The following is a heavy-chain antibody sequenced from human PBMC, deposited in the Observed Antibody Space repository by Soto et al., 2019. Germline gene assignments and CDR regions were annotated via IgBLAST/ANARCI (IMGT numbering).Heavy chain of an antibody. J-gene: IGHJ5*02. Sequence: GGSLRLSCAASGFTFSNAWMSWVRQAPGKGLEWVGRIKSKTDGGTTDYAAPVKGRFTISRDDSKNTLYLQMNSLKKEDTAVYYCTTDRGYSFYDYLIGSSWFDPCGQRSLVPVSA. CDR2: IKSKTDGGTT. V-gene: IGHV3-15*01. D-gene: IGHD5-12*01. CDR3: TTDRGYSFYDYLIGSSWFDP. CDR1: GFTFSNAW.